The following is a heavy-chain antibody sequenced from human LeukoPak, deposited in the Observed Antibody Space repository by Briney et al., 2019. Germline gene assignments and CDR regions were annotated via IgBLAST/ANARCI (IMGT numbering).Heavy chain of an antibody. CDR1: GFTFSNYG. V-gene: IGHV3-30*02. D-gene: IGHD3-9*01. J-gene: IGHJ4*02. CDR2: IRYGGSKK. CDR3: ANGPHYNILTGFYKVRSHLDY. Sequence: GGSLRLSCAASGFTFSNYGMHWVRQAPGKGLEWVAFIRYGGSKKYYADSVKGRFTISRDNSKNTLYLQMNSLRAEDTAMYYCANGPHYNILTGFYKVRSHLDYWGQGTLVTVS.